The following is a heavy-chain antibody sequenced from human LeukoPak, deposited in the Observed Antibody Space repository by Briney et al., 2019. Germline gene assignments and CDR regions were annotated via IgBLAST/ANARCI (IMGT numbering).Heavy chain of an antibody. CDR3: ARAVFTYCGGDCYSYYFDY. CDR2: INPNSGGT. Sequence: ASVKVSCKASGYTFIGYYMHWVRQAPGQGLEWMGWINPNSGGTNYAQKFQGWVTMTRDTSISTAYMELSSLRSEDTAVYYCARAVFTYCGGDCYSYYFDYWGQGTLVTVSS. J-gene: IGHJ4*02. D-gene: IGHD2-21*02. V-gene: IGHV1-2*04. CDR1: GYTFIGYY.